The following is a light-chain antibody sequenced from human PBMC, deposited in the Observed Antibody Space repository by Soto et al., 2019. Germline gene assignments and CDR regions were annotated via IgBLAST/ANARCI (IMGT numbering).Light chain of an antibody. CDR2: GAS. J-gene: IGKJ1*01. CDR3: QQYTGSPWT. V-gene: IGKV3-20*01. CDR1: QTVSSNY. Sequence: DIVLTQSPGTLSLSPGERATLSCRASQTVSSNYLAWYQQKPGQPPRLLIYGASSRATGIPDRFSGSGSGTDFTLTISRLEPEDFAVYYCQQYTGSPWTFGQGTKVEIK.